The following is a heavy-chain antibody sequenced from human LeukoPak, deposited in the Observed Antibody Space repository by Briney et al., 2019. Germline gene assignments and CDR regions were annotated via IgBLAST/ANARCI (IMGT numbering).Heavy chain of an antibody. CDR1: GFTFSNYW. CDR2: IKQDGSEK. V-gene: IGHV3-7*01. CDR3: ARSLYDSWTGYHHGSDI. J-gene: IGHJ3*02. D-gene: IGHD3-3*01. Sequence: GGSLRLSCAASGFTFSNYWMTWVRQAPGKGLEWVANIKQDGSEKYYVDSVKGRFTISRDNAKISLILEMKSLRAEDTAVYYCARSLYDSWTGYHHGSDIWGQGTMVTVSS.